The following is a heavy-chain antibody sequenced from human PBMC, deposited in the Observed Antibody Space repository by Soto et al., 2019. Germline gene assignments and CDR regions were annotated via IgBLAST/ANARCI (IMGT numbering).Heavy chain of an antibody. J-gene: IGHJ6*02. D-gene: IGHD4-17*01. Sequence: PSETLSLTCTVAGACISSSNYYWGWIRQPPGRGLEWIGTMYYSGRTYYNPSLKSRVTTSVDTSKNQFSLKLSAVTATDTAVYYCARHGNTVTTGYYYGMDVWGQGTTVTGSS. V-gene: IGHV4-39*01. CDR3: ARHGNTVTTGYYYGMDV. CDR2: MYYSGRT. CDR1: GACISSSNYY.